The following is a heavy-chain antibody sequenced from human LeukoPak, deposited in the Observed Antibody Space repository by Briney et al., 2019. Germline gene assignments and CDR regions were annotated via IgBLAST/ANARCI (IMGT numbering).Heavy chain of an antibody. CDR3: ARDQSVEMATTDAFDI. Sequence: GGSLRLSCAASGCTVSSNYMSWVRQAPGKGLEWVSVIYSGGSTYYADSVKGRFTISRDNAKNSLYLQMNSLRAEDTAVYYCARDQSVEMATTDAFDIWGQGTMVTVSS. J-gene: IGHJ3*02. CDR2: IYSGGST. D-gene: IGHD5-24*01. CDR1: GCTVSSNY. V-gene: IGHV3-53*01.